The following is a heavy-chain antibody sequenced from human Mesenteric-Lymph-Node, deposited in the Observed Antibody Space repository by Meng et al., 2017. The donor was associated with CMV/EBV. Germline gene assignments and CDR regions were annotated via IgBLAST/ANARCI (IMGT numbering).Heavy chain of an antibody. CDR2: ISAYNGNT. V-gene: IGHV1-18*01. CDR1: GYTFTSYG. D-gene: IGHD2-8*01. CDR3: ARDSRRTYCTNGVCYTERYYYGMDV. Sequence: ASVKVSCKASGYTFTSYGISWVRQATGQGLEWMGWISAYNGNTNYAQKLQGRVTMTTDTSTSTAYMELRSLRSDDTAVYYCARDSRRTYCTNGVCYTERYYYGMDVGGQG. J-gene: IGHJ6*02.